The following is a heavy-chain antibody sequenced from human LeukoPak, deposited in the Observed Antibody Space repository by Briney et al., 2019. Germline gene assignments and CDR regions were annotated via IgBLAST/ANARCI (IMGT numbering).Heavy chain of an antibody. Sequence: GESLKISCAASGFTFSSYSMNWVRQAPGKGLEWVSYISSSSSTIYYADSVKGRFTISRDNAKNSLYLQMNSLRAEDTAVYYCARARTPDAFDIWGQGTMVTVSS. CDR3: ARARTPDAFDI. CDR2: ISSSSSTI. J-gene: IGHJ3*02. CDR1: GFTFSSYS. V-gene: IGHV3-48*01.